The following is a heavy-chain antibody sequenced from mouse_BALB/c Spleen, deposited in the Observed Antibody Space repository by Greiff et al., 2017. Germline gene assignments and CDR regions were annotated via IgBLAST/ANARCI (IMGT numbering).Heavy chain of an antibody. Sequence: QVQLQQSGPGLVQPSQSLSITCTVSGFSLTSYGVHWVRQPPGKGLEWLGVIWAGGSTNYNSALMSRLSISKDNSKSQVFLKMNSLQTDDTAMYYCARHYYYGRAMDYWGQGTSVTVSS. CDR3: ARHYYYGRAMDY. D-gene: IGHD1-1*01. J-gene: IGHJ4*01. CDR1: GFSLTSYG. V-gene: IGHV2-9*02. CDR2: IWAGGST.